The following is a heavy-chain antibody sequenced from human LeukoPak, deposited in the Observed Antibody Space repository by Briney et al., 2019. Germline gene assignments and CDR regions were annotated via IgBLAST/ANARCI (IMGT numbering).Heavy chain of an antibody. CDR1: GYTFTSYG. J-gene: IGHJ4*02. D-gene: IGHD3-16*02. Sequence: ASVKVSCKASGYTFTSYGISWVRQAPGQGLEWMGCISAYNGNTNYAQELQGRVTMTTDTSTSTAYMELRSLRSDDTAVYYCARAGSADYVWGSYRSFDYWGQGTLVTVSS. CDR3: ARAGSADYVWGSYRSFDY. CDR2: ISAYNGNT. V-gene: IGHV1-18*01.